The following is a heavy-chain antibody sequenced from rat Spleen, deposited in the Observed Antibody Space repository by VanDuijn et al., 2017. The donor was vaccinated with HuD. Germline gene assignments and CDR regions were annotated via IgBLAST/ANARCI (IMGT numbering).Heavy chain of an antibody. D-gene: IGHD1-12*02. CDR2: INSAGST. CDR1: GHSITSSYR. CDR3: ARSDGTHYYLPFAN. V-gene: IGHV3-3*01. Sequence: EVQLQESGPGLVKPSQSLSLTCSVTGHSITSSYRWNWIRKFPGNKLEWMGYINSAGSTNYNPSLKSRISITRDTSKNQFFLQVNSVTTEDTATYYCARSDGTHYYLPFANWGQGVMVTVSS. J-gene: IGHJ2*01.